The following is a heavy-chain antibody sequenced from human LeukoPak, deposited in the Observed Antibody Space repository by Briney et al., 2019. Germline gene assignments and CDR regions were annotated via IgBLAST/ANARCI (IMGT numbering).Heavy chain of an antibody. CDR2: INAKNGGT. CDR3: ARVTSGTYHY. CDR1: GYTFTDYY. J-gene: IGHJ4*02. V-gene: IGHV1-2*02. D-gene: IGHD1-26*01. Sequence: GASVTVSCKASGYTFTDYYLHWVRQAPGQGLEWMGWINAKNGGTEYAQKFQGRVTLTRDTSISTAYMVLTSLRYDDTAVYYCARVTSGTYHYWGQGTWSPSPQ.